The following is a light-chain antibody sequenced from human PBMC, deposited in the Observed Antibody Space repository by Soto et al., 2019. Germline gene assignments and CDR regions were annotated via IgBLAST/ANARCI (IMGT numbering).Light chain of an antibody. CDR2: DVS. V-gene: IGLV2-14*01. CDR1: SSDVGDYNY. Sequence: QSVLTQPASVSGSPGQSIAISCTGTSSDVGDYNYVSWYQQHPGKAPKLIIYDVSDRPSGVSSRFSGSKSGNTASLTISGLQPEDEADYYCSSSISSTPPYVFGTGTKVTVL. J-gene: IGLJ1*01. CDR3: SSSISSTPPYV.